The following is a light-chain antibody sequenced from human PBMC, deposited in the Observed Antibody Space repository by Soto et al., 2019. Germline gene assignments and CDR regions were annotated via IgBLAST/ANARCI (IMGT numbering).Light chain of an antibody. CDR3: QQYDKLLT. Sequence: DIQMTQSPYSLSASVGDRVTITCRASQDISKYLNWYQQKPGKVPKLLIFDASNLEPGVPSRFSGNGSGTHFSFTISSLRPEDIATYYCQQYDKLLTFGGGTKVDIK. CDR1: QDISKY. J-gene: IGKJ4*01. CDR2: DAS. V-gene: IGKV1-33*01.